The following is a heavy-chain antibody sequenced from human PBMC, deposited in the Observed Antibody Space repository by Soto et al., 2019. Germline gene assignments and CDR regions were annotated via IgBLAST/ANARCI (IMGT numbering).Heavy chain of an antibody. Sequence: GGSLRRSCGASAFTLETYGMHWGRQAPGKGLVWVAVISFDGKNTYYTDSVNGRFTFSRDNSKNTLYLQLNGLRPEDTAVYFCARDPLYCTDANCFRGYYGMDVWGQGTTVTVSS. CDR1: AFTLETYG. J-gene: IGHJ6*02. D-gene: IGHD2-8*01. V-gene: IGHV3-30*04. CDR3: ARDPLYCTDANCFRGYYGMDV. CDR2: ISFDGKNT.